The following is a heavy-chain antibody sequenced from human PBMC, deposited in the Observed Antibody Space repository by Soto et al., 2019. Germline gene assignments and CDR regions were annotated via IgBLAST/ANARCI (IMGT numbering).Heavy chain of an antibody. V-gene: IGHV3-21*01. CDR3: ARSPSRFLEWLFLNWFDP. Sequence: EVQLVESGGGLVKPGGSLRLSCAASGFTFSSYSMNWVRQAPGKGLEWVSSISSSSSYIYYADSVKGRFTISRDNAKNSLYLQMNSLRAEDTAVYYCARSPSRFLEWLFLNWFDPWGQGNLVTVSS. CDR1: GFTFSSYS. CDR2: ISSSSSYI. J-gene: IGHJ5*02. D-gene: IGHD3-3*01.